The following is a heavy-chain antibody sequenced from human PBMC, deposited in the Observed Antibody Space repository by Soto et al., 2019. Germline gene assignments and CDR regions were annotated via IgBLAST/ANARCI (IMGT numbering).Heavy chain of an antibody. D-gene: IGHD1-7*01. CDR3: ARVLDTMTGTKQFDY. CDR1: GGSVRSDNYY. CDR2: INNSGST. Sequence: SETLSLTCSVSGGSVRSDNYYWSWIRQPPGKGPEWIGDINNSGSTNSNPSLKSRVTISVDTSKNHFSLRLTSVTAADTAVYYCARVLDTMTGTKQFDYWGQGTPVTVSS. V-gene: IGHV4-61*03. J-gene: IGHJ4*02.